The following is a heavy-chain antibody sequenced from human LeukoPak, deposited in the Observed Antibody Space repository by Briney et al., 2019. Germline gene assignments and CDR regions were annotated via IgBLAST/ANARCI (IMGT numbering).Heavy chain of an antibody. V-gene: IGHV4-30-4*01. J-gene: IGHJ4*02. CDR1: GGSISSGDYY. Sequence: PSQTLSLTCTVSGGSISSGDYYWSWIRQPPGQGLEWIGYISLSGGTYYNPSLKRRATISLDTSRNQFSLKLSSVGAADTAVYYCARETYSSSWYGNYYFDYWGQGTLVTVSS. D-gene: IGHD6-13*01. CDR3: ARETYSSSWYGNYYFDY. CDR2: ISLSGGT.